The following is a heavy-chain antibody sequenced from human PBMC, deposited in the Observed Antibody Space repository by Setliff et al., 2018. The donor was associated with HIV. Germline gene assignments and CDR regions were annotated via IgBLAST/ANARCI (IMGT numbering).Heavy chain of an antibody. D-gene: IGHD6-19*01. CDR2: ISGYNGKT. Sequence: ASVKVSCKASGYTFTIYGITWVRQALGQGLEWMGWISGYNGKTNYAQKYQDRVTMTTNISTSMAYMEVRGLTSDDTAVYYCARRVIAVPGTDDAFDIWGHGTMVTVSS. J-gene: IGHJ3*02. CDR1: GYTFTIYG. V-gene: IGHV1-18*01. CDR3: ARRVIAVPGTDDAFDI.